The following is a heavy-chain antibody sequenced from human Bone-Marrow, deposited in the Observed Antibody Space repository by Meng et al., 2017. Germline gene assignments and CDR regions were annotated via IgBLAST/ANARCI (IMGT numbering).Heavy chain of an antibody. CDR2: ISSSGSTI. CDR1: GFTFSSYE. J-gene: IGHJ6*02. D-gene: IGHD2-15*01. CDR3: ARRGSYCSGGSGYSRPSYYYYYYGMDV. Sequence: GESLKISCAASGFTFSSYEMNWVRQAPGKGLEWVSYISSSGSTIYYADSVKGRFTISRDNAKNSLYLQMNSLRAEDTAVYYCARRGSYCSGGSGYSRPSYYYYYYGMDVWGQGTTVTVSS. V-gene: IGHV3-48*03.